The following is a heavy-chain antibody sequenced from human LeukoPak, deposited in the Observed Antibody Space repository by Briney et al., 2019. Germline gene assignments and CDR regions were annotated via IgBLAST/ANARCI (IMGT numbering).Heavy chain of an antibody. CDR3: AKKRDAFDI. V-gene: IGHV3-23*01. Sequence: GGSLRLSCVASGFTFSNYAMGWVRQAPGKRPEWVSSLTDSGGTTYYVDSVKGRFAISRDNSKNTLYLHMNSLRAEDTAVYYCAKKRDAFDIRGQGTVVTVSS. CDR1: GFTFSNYA. CDR2: LTDSGGTT. D-gene: IGHD5-24*01. J-gene: IGHJ3*02.